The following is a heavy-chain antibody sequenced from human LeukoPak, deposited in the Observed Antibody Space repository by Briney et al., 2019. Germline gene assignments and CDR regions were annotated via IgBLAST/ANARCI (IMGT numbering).Heavy chain of an antibody. CDR1: GGSISTSNYY. D-gene: IGHD5-24*01. J-gene: IGHJ2*01. Sequence: SETLSLTCTVSGGSISTSNYYWSWIRQSPGQGLEWIAQINDRGNTNYNPSLRSRVTISVDTSKNQFSLNLTSVTAADTAIFYCARQWRWLQSQVFFDVWGRGTLVTVSS. V-gene: IGHV4-39*07. CDR2: INDRGNT. CDR3: ARQWRWLQSQVFFDV.